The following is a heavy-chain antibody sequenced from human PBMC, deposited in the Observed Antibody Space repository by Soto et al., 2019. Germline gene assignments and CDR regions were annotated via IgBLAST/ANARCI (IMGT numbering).Heavy chain of an antibody. J-gene: IGHJ4*02. CDR2: IYYSGST. CDR1: GGSISSYY. CDR3: ARGRIASGQYGQWLRPLDY. D-gene: IGHD5-12*01. Sequence: SETLSLTCTVSGGSISSYYWSWIRQPPGKGLEWIGYIYYSGSTNYNPSLKSRVTISVDTSKNQFSLKLSSVTAADTAVYYCARGRIASGQYGQWLRPLDYWGQGTLVTVSS. V-gene: IGHV4-59*01.